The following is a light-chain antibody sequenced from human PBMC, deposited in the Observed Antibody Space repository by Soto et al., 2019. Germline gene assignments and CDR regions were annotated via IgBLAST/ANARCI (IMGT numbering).Light chain of an antibody. CDR3: VSYTDTDTLV. Sequence: QSVLTQPASVSGSRGQSIIISCVGRNTDVGQDKSVSWYQQGPGKAPKLLIFEVTNRPSGVSNRFSGSRSGNTASLTISGFQHDDEGDYFCVSYTDTDTLVFGTGTKVTVL. CDR2: EVT. J-gene: IGLJ1*01. CDR1: NTDVGQDKS. V-gene: IGLV2-14*01.